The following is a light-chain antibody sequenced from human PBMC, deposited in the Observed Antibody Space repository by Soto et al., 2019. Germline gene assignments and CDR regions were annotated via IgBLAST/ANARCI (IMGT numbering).Light chain of an antibody. V-gene: IGLV2-11*01. J-gene: IGLJ3*02. Sequence: QSALTQTRSVSGSPGQSVTISCTGSSTDVGNYNYVSWYQQHPGRAPKVIIYDVTKRPAGVPDRFSGSKSGNTASLTISGLHSDDEADYYCCSYAGRQRLSGGGTKLTVL. CDR3: CSYAGRQRL. CDR1: STDVGNYNY. CDR2: DVT.